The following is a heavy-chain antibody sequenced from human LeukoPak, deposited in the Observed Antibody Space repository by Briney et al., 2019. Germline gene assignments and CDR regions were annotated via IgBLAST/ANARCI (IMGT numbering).Heavy chain of an antibody. CDR2: IKHNRGGT. CDR1: GHTSNGYY. D-gene: IGHD2-2*01. CDR3: ARQVVPAAIFDY. J-gene: IGHJ4*02. V-gene: IGHV1-2*02. Sequence: ASVKVSCKASGHTSNGYYMHWVRPPPREGLEWMGWIKHNRGGTHYEQKFQGRVTKSRDTSISTAYMELSRLRSDDTAVYYCARQVVPAAIFDYWGQGTLVTVSS.